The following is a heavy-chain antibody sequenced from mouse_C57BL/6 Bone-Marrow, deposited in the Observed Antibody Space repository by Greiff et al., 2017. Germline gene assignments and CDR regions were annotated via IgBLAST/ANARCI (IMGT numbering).Heavy chain of an antibody. CDR3: TGGGNHWYFDV. CDR2: IYPDNSDT. D-gene: IGHD2-1*01. V-gene: IGHV1-5*01. J-gene: IGHJ1*03. CDR1: GYTFTSYW. Sequence: VQLQQSGTVLARPGASVKMSCKTSGYTFTSYWMHWVKQRPGQGLEWRGAIYPDNSDTSYNQKFKGKAKRTAVTSDSTAYMELSSLTNEDSAVYSCTGGGNHWYFDVWGTGTTVTVSS.